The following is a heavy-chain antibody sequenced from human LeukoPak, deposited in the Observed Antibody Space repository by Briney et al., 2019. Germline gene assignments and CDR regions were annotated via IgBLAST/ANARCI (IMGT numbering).Heavy chain of an antibody. V-gene: IGHV4-34*01. J-gene: IGHJ6*03. CDR1: GGSFSGYY. Sequence: SETLSLTCAVYGGSFSGYYWSWIRQPPGKGLEWIGEINHSGGTKYNPSLKSRVTISVDTSKNQFSLKLSSVTAADTAVYYCARFASRGYYMDVWGKGTTVTVSS. D-gene: IGHD3-10*01. CDR3: ARFASRGYYMDV. CDR2: INHSGGT.